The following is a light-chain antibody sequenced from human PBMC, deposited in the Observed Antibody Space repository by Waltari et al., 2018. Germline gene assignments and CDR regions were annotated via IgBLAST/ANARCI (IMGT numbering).Light chain of an antibody. Sequence: IQMTQSPSSLSASVADRVTITCRASQKISSYLNWYQQKPGTAPRLLIYDASRLQSGVPSRFSGSGSGTDFTLTISSLQPEDFGTYYCQQTYTTPRTFGQGTKVETK. V-gene: IGKV1-39*01. CDR2: DAS. CDR1: QKISSY. J-gene: IGKJ1*01. CDR3: QQTYTTPRT.